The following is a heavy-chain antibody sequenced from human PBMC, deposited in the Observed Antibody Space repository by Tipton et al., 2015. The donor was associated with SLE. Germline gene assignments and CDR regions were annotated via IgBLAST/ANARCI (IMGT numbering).Heavy chain of an antibody. CDR2: INRDGNEK. CDR3: ARRSGTYERDGWFDR. J-gene: IGHJ5*02. Sequence: SLRLSCAASGFTFSSYRMTWVRQTPGKRLGWVANINRDGNEKYYVDSVKGRFTISRDNANNLLYLQMNSLRAEDTAVYYCARRSGTYERDGWFDRWGQGTLVTVSS. V-gene: IGHV3-7*01. D-gene: IGHD1-26*01. CDR1: GFTFSSYR.